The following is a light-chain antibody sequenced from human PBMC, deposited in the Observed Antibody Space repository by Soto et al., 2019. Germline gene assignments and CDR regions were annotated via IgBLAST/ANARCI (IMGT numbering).Light chain of an antibody. V-gene: IGLV1-40*01. CDR1: SSNIGAGYD. Sequence: QSVLTQPPSVSGAPGQRVTISCTGSSSNIGAGYDVHWYQQFPGTAPKLLIYGNSNRPSGVPDRFSGSKAGTSASLAITGLQAEDEADYYCQSHDSSLSGRVFGGGTKLTVL. J-gene: IGLJ3*02. CDR3: QSHDSSLSGRV. CDR2: GNS.